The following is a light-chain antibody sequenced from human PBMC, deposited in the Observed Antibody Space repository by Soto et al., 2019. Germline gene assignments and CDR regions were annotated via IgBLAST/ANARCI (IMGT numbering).Light chain of an antibody. V-gene: IGLV2-8*01. CDR2: EVS. CDR3: TSYVGSDIWV. Sequence: QSVLTQPPSASGSPGQSVTISCTGTSSDVGAYKYVSWYQQYPGKAPKLMIYEVSKRPSGVPDRFSGSKSGNTASLTVFGLQAEDEADYYCTSYVGSDIWVFGGGTKVTV. J-gene: IGLJ3*02. CDR1: SSDVGAYKY.